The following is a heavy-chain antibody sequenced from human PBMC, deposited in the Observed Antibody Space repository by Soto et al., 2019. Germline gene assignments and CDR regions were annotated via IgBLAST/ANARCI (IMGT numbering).Heavy chain of an antibody. CDR2: IWYDGSNK. J-gene: IGHJ6*02. V-gene: IGHV3-33*06. D-gene: IGHD1-26*01. Sequence: GGSLRLSCAASGFTFSSYGMHWVRQAPGKGLEWVAVIWYDGSNKYYADSVKGRFTISRDNSKNTLYLQMDNLRAEDTAHYFCANGPVVGANYKYYDMDVWGRGTTVTVSS. CDR3: ANGPVVGANYKYYDMDV. CDR1: GFTFSSYG.